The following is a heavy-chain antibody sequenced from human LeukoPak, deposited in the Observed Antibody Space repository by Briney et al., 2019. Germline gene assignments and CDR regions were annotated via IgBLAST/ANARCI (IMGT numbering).Heavy chain of an antibody. CDR2: INPNSGCT. Sequence: ASVKVSCKASGYTFTGYYMHWVRQAPGQGLEWMGWINPNSGCTNYAQKFQGRVTMTRDASISTAYMELSSLRSDDTAVYYCARGTTYYYGSGSYTQEFDPWGQGTLVTVSS. D-gene: IGHD3-10*01. V-gene: IGHV1-2*02. J-gene: IGHJ5*02. CDR1: GYTFTGYY. CDR3: ARGTTYYYGSGSYTQEFDP.